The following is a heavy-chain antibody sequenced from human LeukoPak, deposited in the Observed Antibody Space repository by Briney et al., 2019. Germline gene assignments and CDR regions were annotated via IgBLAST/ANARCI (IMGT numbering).Heavy chain of an antibody. J-gene: IGHJ4*02. CDR1: GGSISSSSYY. V-gene: IGHV4-39*01. CDR3: ANSANYGGNSGFFDY. CDR2: LYYSGST. D-gene: IGHD4-23*01. Sequence: SETLSLTCTVSGGSISSSSYYWGWIRQPPGKGLEWIGSLYYSGSTHYNPSLKSRVTVSVDTSKNQFSLKLTSVTAADTAVYYCANSANYGGNSGFFDYWGQGTLVTVSS.